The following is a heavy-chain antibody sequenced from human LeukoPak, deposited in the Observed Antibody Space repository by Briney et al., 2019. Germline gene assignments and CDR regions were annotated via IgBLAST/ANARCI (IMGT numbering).Heavy chain of an antibody. CDR3: ARNSGSNPFNY. Sequence: GGSLRLSCAASGFTFSSYWLSWVRQAPGKGLEWVASIEQDGSQKYYVDSVRGRFTISRDNAKNSVYLQTNSLRVEDTAVYYCARNSGSNPFNYWGQGTLVTVSS. J-gene: IGHJ4*02. V-gene: IGHV3-7*01. CDR2: IEQDGSQK. D-gene: IGHD1-26*01. CDR1: GFTFSSYW.